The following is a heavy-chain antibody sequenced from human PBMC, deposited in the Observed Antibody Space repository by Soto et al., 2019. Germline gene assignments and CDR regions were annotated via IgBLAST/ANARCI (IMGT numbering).Heavy chain of an antibody. CDR1: GVSITPYF. Sequence: QVQLQESGPGLVKPSETLSLTCTVSGVSITPYFWSWIRQPAGKAPAWVGQIYASGRTTYHPSLTTRVTMFASHTQLSLRLTSLTSAHTAVYYCARHFDVVPSLHQYSFDLWGRGALVTVSS. V-gene: IGHV4-4*07. CDR2: IYASGRT. J-gene: IGHJ2*01. D-gene: IGHD3-9*01. CDR3: ARHFDVVPSLHQYSFDL.